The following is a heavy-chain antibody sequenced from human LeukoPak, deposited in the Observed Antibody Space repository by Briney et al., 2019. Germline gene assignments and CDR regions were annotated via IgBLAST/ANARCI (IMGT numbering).Heavy chain of an antibody. V-gene: IGHV3-64D*09. CDR1: GFTFSRYA. CDR3: VKDVGGSYAFDY. D-gene: IGHD1-26*01. CDR2: INDNGGRT. J-gene: IGHJ4*02. Sequence: GGSLRLSCSASGFTFSRYAMHWVRQAPGKGLEYVSGINDNGGRTHYGDSVEGRFSISRDNSKNTLHLQMSTLRAEDTALYYCVKDVGGSYAFDYWGQGILVTVAS.